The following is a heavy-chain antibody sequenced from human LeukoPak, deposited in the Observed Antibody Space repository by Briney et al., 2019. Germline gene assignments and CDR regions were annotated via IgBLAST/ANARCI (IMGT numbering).Heavy chain of an antibody. Sequence: GGSLRLSCAASGFTFSDYSMNWVRQAPGKGLEWVSYISRSSSTIYYADSVKGRFTISRDNARSSLYLQMNSLRGEDTAVYYCARDRGFSYGIDFWGQGTLVTVSS. D-gene: IGHD5-18*01. CDR3: ARDRGFSYGIDF. CDR2: ISRSSSTI. V-gene: IGHV3-48*01. CDR1: GFTFSDYS. J-gene: IGHJ4*02.